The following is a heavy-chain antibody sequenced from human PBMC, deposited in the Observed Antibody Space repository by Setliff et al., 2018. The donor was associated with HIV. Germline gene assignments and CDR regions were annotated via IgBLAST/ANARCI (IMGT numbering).Heavy chain of an antibody. V-gene: IGHV3-23*01. CDR2: ISDGVEPT. CDR1: GFIFNNYA. J-gene: IGHJ4*02. Sequence: GGSLRLSCVASGFIFNNYAMSWVRQVPGEGLEGVSTISDGVEPTYYADSVKGRFSISRDNSENTLYLQMNSLRAEDMGMYYCAKGSRILTGYYVDFWGQGALVTVSS. CDR3: AKGSRILTGYYVDF. D-gene: IGHD3-9*01.